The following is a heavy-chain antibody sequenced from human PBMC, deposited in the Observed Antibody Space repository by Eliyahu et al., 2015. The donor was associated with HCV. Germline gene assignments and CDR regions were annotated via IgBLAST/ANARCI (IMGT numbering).Heavy chain of an antibody. Sequence: VRQPPGKGLEWIGEIYHSGSTNYNPSLKSRVTISVDKSKNQFSLKLSSVTAADTAVYYCARDPVAGDYYDSSGYYGPYFDYWGQGTLVTVSS. CDR3: ARDPVAGDYYDSSGYYGPYFDY. J-gene: IGHJ4*02. CDR2: IYHSGST. V-gene: IGHV4-4*02. D-gene: IGHD3-22*01.